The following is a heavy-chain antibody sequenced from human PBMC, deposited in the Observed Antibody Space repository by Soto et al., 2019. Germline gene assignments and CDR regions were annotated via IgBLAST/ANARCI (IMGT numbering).Heavy chain of an antibody. J-gene: IGHJ4*02. D-gene: IGHD6-13*01. Sequence: PSETLSLTCSVSGGSISSGSHYWGWIRQPPGKGLQWIGNIYYRGNTYYNPSLKSRVTISVDTSKNQFSLKLTSVTATDTAVYSCARHTDTSSRYLLPDYWGQGALVTVSS. CDR3: ARHTDTSSRYLLPDY. CDR1: GGSISSGSHY. CDR2: IYYRGNT. V-gene: IGHV4-39*01.